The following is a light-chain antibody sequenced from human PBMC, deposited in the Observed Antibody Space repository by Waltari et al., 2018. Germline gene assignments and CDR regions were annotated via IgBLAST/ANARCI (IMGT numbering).Light chain of an antibody. CDR1: QNARN. CDR2: DAS. J-gene: IGKJ4*01. V-gene: IGKV3-20*01. Sequence: EIVLTQSPATLSLSPGEGATLSCRTSQNARNFAWYQQKPGQAPRLLIYDASTRVTGIPDRFSGGGSGTDFTLTISRLEPADFAVYYCQRSGLSPPLTFGGGTKVEIK. CDR3: QRSGLSPPLT.